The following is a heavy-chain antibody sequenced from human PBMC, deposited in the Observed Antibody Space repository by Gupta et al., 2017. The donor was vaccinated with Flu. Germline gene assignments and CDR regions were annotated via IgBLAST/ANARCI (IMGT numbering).Heavy chain of an antibody. Sequence: QVQLVESGGGVVQPGRSLRLSCAASGFTFSSYGMHWVRQAPGKGLEWVAVISYDGSNKYYADSVKGRFTISRDNSKNTLYLQMNSLRAEDTAVYYCANLGYRSFDYWGQGTLVTVSS. D-gene: IGHD2-2*02. V-gene: IGHV3-30*18. CDR3: ANLGYRSFDY. CDR2: ISYDGSNK. CDR1: GFTFSSYG. J-gene: IGHJ4*02.